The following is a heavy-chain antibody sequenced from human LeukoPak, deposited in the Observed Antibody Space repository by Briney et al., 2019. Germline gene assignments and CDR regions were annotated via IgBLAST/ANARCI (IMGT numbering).Heavy chain of an antibody. D-gene: IGHD3-3*01. Sequence: GGSLRLSCAASGFTFSSYWMSWVRQAPGKGLEWVGRIKSKTDGGTTDYAAPVEGRFTISRDDSKNTLYLQMNSLKTEDTAVYYCTTLTYYDIWSGYYTEYYFDYWGQGTLVTVSS. V-gene: IGHV3-15*01. J-gene: IGHJ4*02. CDR3: TTLTYYDIWSGYYTEYYFDY. CDR2: IKSKTDGGTT. CDR1: GFTFSSYW.